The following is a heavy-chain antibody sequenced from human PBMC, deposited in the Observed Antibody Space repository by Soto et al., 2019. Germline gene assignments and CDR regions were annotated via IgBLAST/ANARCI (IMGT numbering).Heavy chain of an antibody. Sequence: SETLSLTCAVSGYSISSGYYWGWLRQPPGKGLEWIGSIYYSGSTYYNPSLKSRVTISVDTSKNQFSLKLSSVTAADTAVYYCARLDCTNGVCPEISPWFDPWGQGTLVTVSS. V-gene: IGHV4-38-2*01. CDR1: GYSISSGYY. J-gene: IGHJ5*02. CDR2: IYYSGST. D-gene: IGHD2-8*01. CDR3: ARLDCTNGVCPEISPWFDP.